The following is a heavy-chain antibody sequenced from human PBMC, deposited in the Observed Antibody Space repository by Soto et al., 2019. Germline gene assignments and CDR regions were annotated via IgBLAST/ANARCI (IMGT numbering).Heavy chain of an antibody. CDR3: AREPATAKPEGVDF. V-gene: IGHV1-2*02. J-gene: IGHJ4*02. CDR2: INPNSGGT. Sequence: ASVKVSCKASGYTFSDYYIHWARQARGQGLEWMGWINPNSGGTKYAPKFQGGVTMTRDTSITTAYMELSRLRSGDTAVYYCAREPATAKPEGVDFWGQGTLVTVSS. D-gene: IGHD1-1*01. CDR1: GYTFSDYY.